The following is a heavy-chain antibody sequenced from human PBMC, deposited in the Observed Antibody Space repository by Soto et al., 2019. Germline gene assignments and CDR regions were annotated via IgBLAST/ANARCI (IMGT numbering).Heavy chain of an antibody. CDR1: GYTFTSYG. Sequence: QVQLVQSGPEVKKPGASVKVSCKASGYTFTSYGVSWVRLAPGQGLEWMGWISGYNGQTNYAQKFRGRVTFTADTATNTAYMELWSLTSDDTAMYYCARDQRKELWVEGLTAMDVWGQGTTVTVSS. CDR2: ISGYNGQT. D-gene: IGHD3-16*01. CDR3: ARDQRKELWVEGLTAMDV. J-gene: IGHJ6*01. V-gene: IGHV1-18*01.